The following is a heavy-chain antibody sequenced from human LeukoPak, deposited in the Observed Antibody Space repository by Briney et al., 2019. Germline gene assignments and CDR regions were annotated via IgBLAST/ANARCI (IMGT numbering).Heavy chain of an antibody. CDR1: GGSISGSSYY. V-gene: IGHV4-39*01. Sequence: SETLSLTCTVSGGSISGSSYYWGWIRQPPGKGLEWIGSIYYTGSSSYNPSLKSRVTISVDTSKNQLSLKLSSLTSADTAVYYCARHEYSGSYYGLSWFDPWGQGTLVTVSS. CDR2: IYYTGSS. D-gene: IGHD1-26*01. J-gene: IGHJ5*02. CDR3: ARHEYSGSYYGLSWFDP.